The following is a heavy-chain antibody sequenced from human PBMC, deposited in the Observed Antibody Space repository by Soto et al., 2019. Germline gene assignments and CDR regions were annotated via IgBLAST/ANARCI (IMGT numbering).Heavy chain of an antibody. Sequence: QVQLVESGGGVVQPGRSLRLSCVGSGFPFWHYGMHWVRQAPGKGLEWVAVIWSDGNKESYADSVKGRFAISRDNSKETFYLEMNSLRVEATAVYFCARDRNGGWLHMDVWGQGTTVSVSS. V-gene: IGHV3-33*01. CDR2: IWSDGNKE. CDR1: GFPFWHYG. CDR3: ARDRNGGWLHMDV. J-gene: IGHJ6*02. D-gene: IGHD6-19*01.